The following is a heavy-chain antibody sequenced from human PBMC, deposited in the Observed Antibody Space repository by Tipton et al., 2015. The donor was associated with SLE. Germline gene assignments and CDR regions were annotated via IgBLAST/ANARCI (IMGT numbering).Heavy chain of an antibody. Sequence: TLSLTCTVSGGSISSSSYYWGWIRQPPGKGLEWIGSISSGGSTYYSPSLKSRVTISIDTSKNQFSLKLSSVTAADTAVYYCARVPHYYDSSAPDYWGQGTLVTVSS. CDR1: GGSISSSSYY. J-gene: IGHJ4*02. CDR2: ISSGGST. D-gene: IGHD3-22*01. CDR3: ARVPHYYDSSAPDY. V-gene: IGHV4-39*07.